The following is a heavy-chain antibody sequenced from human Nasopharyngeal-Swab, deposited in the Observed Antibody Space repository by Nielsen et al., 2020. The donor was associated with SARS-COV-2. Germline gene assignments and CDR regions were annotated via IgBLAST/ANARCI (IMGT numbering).Heavy chain of an antibody. CDR3: AKDGGSGWYPDAFDI. D-gene: IGHD6-19*01. Sequence: GESLKISCAASGFTFSNAWMSWVRQAPGKGLEWVSLISWDGGSTYYADSVKGRFTISRDNSKNSLYLQMNSLRTEDTALYYCAKDGGSGWYPDAFDIWGQGTMVTVSS. CDR2: ISWDGGST. CDR1: GFTFSNAW. V-gene: IGHV3-43*01. J-gene: IGHJ3*02.